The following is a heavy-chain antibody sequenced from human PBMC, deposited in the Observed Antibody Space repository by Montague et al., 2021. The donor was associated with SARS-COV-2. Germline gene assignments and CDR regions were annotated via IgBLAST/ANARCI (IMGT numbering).Heavy chain of an antibody. CDR2: IYYSGNT. V-gene: IGHV4-59*01. D-gene: IGHD5-24*01. CDR1: GGSTSSYN. CDR3: AGLQGDGSLYGMDV. Sequence: SETLSLICTVPGGSTSSYNWSWIRQPPGKGLECIGYIYYSGNTNYNPSLKSRVTISVDASKSQFSLKLSSVTAADTAVYYCAGLQGDGSLYGMDVWGQGTTVTVSS. J-gene: IGHJ6*02.